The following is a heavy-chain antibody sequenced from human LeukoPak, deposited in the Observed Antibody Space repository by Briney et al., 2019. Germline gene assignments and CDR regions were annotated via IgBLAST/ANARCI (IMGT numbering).Heavy chain of an antibody. D-gene: IGHD2-21*01. CDR2: IYHSGST. CDR1: GGSISSGNW. Sequence: SGTLSLTCAVSGGSISSGNWWSWVRQPPGKGLEWIGEIYHSGSTNYNPSLKSRVTISVDKSKNQFSLKLSSVTAADTAVYYCARASVVLGIAYDYWGQGTLVTVSS. CDR3: ARASVVLGIAYDY. V-gene: IGHV4-4*02. J-gene: IGHJ4*02.